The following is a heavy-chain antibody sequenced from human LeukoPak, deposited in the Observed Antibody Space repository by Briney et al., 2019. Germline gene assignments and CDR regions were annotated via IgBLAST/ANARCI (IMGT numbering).Heavy chain of an antibody. CDR2: IYYSGST. J-gene: IGHJ4*02. CDR3: ARGGVNLRAARRPFDY. V-gene: IGHV4-61*01. D-gene: IGHD6-6*01. CDR1: GGSVSSGSYY. Sequence: SETLSLTCTVSGGSVSSGSYYWSWIRQPPGKGLEWIGYIYYSGSTNYNPSLKSRVTISVDTSKNQFSLKLSSVTAADTAVYYCARGGVNLRAARRPFDYWGQGTLVTVSS.